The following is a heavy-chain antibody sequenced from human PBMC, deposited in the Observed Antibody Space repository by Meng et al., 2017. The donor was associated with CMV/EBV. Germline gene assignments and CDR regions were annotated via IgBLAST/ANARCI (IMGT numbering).Heavy chain of an antibody. CDR1: GFSLSTSGVG. D-gene: IGHD5-18*01. V-gene: IGHV2-5*02. CDR2: IYWDDDK. Sequence: QITLKQTGPTLVKPTQTLTPTCTFSGFSLSTSGVGVGWIRQPPGKALEWLALIYWDDDKRYSPSLKSRLTITKDTSKNQVVLTMTNMDPVDTATYYCAHLDTAKLHFDYWGQGTLVTVSS. CDR3: AHLDTAKLHFDY. J-gene: IGHJ4*02.